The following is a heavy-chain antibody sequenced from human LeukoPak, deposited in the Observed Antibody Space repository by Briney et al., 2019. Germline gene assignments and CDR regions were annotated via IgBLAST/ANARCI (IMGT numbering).Heavy chain of an antibody. CDR1: GGSISSYY. V-gene: IGHV4-4*07. D-gene: IGHD2/OR15-2a*01. J-gene: IGHJ3*02. CDR3: ARDSRRDAFDI. CDR2: IYTSGST. Sequence: SETLSLTCTVSGGSISSYYWSWIRQPAGKGLEWIGRIYTSGSTNYNRSLKSQVPMSVDPSKNQFSLKLSSVAPADTAVYYCARDSRRDAFDIWGQGTMVTVPS.